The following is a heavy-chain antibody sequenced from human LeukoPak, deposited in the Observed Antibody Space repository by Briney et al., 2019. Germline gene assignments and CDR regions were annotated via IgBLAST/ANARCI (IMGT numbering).Heavy chain of an antibody. CDR1: GFTFHDYA. J-gene: IGHJ4*02. CDR2: ISSNGGTT. Sequence: GGSLRLSCAASGFTFHDYAMRWVRQAPGKGLVWVSRISSNGGTTSYADSVKGRFTISRDNAKNTLYLQMNSLRAEDTAVYYCARNHGSGYPDYWGQGTLVTVSS. CDR3: ARNHGSGYPDY. V-gene: IGHV3-74*01. D-gene: IGHD3-22*01.